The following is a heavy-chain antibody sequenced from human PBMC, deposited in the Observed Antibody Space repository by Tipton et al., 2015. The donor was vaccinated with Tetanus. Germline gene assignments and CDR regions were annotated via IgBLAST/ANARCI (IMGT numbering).Heavy chain of an antibody. CDR1: GFTFSDYS. CDR2: ISSKSTYI. V-gene: IGHV3-21*01. CDR3: ARLPGSYYFYGLDV. Sequence: SLRLSCAASGFTFSDYSMAWVRQAPGKGLEWGSSISSKSTYIYYADSVKGRFTISRDNARNSLYLQLNSLRAEDTAVYYCARLPGSYYFYGLDVWGQGTTVTVSS. J-gene: IGHJ6*02. D-gene: IGHD1-26*01.